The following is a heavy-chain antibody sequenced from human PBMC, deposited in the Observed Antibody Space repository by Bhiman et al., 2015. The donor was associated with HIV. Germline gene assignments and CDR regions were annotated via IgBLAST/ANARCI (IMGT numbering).Heavy chain of an antibody. D-gene: IGHD3-9*01. CDR2: IWSDGSNA. J-gene: IGHJ6*02. CDR1: GFSFNTYA. V-gene: IGHV3-33*01. CDR3: ARDGQSFDWLLLNYYHHGMDV. Sequence: QVQLVESGGGVVQPGGSLRLSCAASGFSFNTYAMHWVRQAPGKGLEWVAVIWSDGSNAFYSDSVRGRFTISRDNAKNSLYLQMNSLRAEDTAVYYCARDGQSFDWLLLNYYHHGMDVWGQGTTVTVSS.